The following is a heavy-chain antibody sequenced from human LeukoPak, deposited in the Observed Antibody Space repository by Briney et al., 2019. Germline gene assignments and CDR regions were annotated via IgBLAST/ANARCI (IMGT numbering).Heavy chain of an antibody. CDR2: ISYDGSNN. Sequence: GGSLRLSCAASGFTFSSYAMHWVRQAPGKGLEWVAVISYDGSNNYYADSVKGRFTISRDNSKNTLSLQMNSLRAEDTAVYYCARDSGSSDYFDYWGQGTLVTVSS. CDR1: GFTFSSYA. D-gene: IGHD1-26*01. V-gene: IGHV3-30-3*01. CDR3: ARDSGSSDYFDY. J-gene: IGHJ4*02.